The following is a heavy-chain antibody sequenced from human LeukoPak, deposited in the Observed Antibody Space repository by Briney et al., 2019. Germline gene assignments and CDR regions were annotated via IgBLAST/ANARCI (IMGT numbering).Heavy chain of an antibody. CDR1: GGSISSYY. Sequence: PSETLSLTCTVSGGSISSYYWSWIRQPPGKGLEWTWYIYYSGSTNYNPPLKSRVTISVDTCKNQFSLKLSSVTAADTAVYYCARARLYCRSTSCYRSFDPWGQGTLVTVSS. CDR2: IYYSGST. D-gene: IGHD2-2*02. V-gene: IGHV4-59*01. CDR3: ARARLYCRSTSCYRSFDP. J-gene: IGHJ5*02.